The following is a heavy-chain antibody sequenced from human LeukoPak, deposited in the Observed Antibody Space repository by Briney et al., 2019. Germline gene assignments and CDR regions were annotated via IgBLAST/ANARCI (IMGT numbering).Heavy chain of an antibody. D-gene: IGHD3-16*01. CDR1: GGSISSYY. J-gene: IGHJ3*02. V-gene: IGHV4-59*01. Sequence: SETLSLTCTVSGGSISSYYWSWIRQPPGKGLEWIGYIHYSGSTNYNPSLKSRVTISVDTSKNQFSLKVTSVTPADTAVYYCARANVLGVGASDIWGQGTMVTVSS. CDR3: ARANVLGVGASDI. CDR2: IHYSGST.